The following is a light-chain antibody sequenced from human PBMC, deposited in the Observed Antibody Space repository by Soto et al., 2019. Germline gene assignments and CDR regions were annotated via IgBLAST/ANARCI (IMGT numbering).Light chain of an antibody. V-gene: IGLV1-40*01. Sequence: QSVLTQPPSVSGAPGQRVTISCIGSSSNIGAEYDVHWYQQLPGTAPKLLIYGNSNRPSGVPDRFSGSKSGTSASLAITGLQAEDEADYYCQSYDTSLSGSRVFGGGTKLTVL. CDR1: SSNIGAEYD. CDR3: QSYDTSLSGSRV. J-gene: IGLJ2*01. CDR2: GNS.